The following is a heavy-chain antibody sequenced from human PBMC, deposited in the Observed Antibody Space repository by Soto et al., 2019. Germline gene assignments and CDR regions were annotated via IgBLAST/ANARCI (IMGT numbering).Heavy chain of an antibody. CDR1: GGSISSGGYS. J-gene: IGHJ4*02. Sequence: SETLSLTCAVSGGSISSGGYSWSWIRQPPGKGLEWIGYIYHSGKSFYNPSLKSRVTMSVDTSKNQFSLNLSSVTAADTAVYYCVRRHGLTVDAYYWGQGTLVTVPQ. CDR2: IYHSGKS. D-gene: IGHD2-21*02. CDR3: VRRHGLTVDAYY. V-gene: IGHV4-30-2*03.